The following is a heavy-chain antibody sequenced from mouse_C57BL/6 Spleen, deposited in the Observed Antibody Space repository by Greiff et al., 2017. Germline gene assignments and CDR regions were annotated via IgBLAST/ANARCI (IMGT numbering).Heavy chain of an antibody. CDR1: GYTFTTYY. CDR3: AIEGTTVGFDY. Sequence: QVQLQQPGAELVKPGASVKVSCKASGYTFTTYYMPWVKQRPGQGLEWIGMIHPSDSDTNYNQTFKGKATLTVDKSSSTAYMQLSSLTSEDSAVYYCAIEGTTVGFDYWGQGTTLTVSS. V-gene: IGHV1-74*01. D-gene: IGHD1-1*01. J-gene: IGHJ2*01. CDR2: IHPSDSDT.